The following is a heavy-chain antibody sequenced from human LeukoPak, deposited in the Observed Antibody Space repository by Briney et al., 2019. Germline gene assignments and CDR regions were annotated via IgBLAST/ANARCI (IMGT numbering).Heavy chain of an antibody. CDR1: GFTVSSNY. D-gene: IGHD1-20*01. V-gene: IGHV3-66*02. J-gene: IGHJ5*02. CDR2: IYSGGST. Sequence: GGSLRLSCAAFGFTVSSNYMTWVRQAPGKGLEWVSVIYSGGSTYYADSVKGRFTISRDNSKNTLYLQMNSLRAEDTAVYYCASGITGTNNWFDPWGQGTLVTVSS. CDR3: ASGITGTNNWFDP.